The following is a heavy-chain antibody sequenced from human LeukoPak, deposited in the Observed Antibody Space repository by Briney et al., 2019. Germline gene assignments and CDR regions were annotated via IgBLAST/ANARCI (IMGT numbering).Heavy chain of an antibody. CDR3: ARDDSSSWYLFDS. CDR2: IKRDGSEK. Sequence: PGGSLRLSCAASGFTFSSYEMNWVRQAPGKGLEWVANIKRDGSEKYYVDPVKGRFTISRDNAKNSLYLQMNSLRAEDTAVYYCARDDSSSWYLFDSWGQGTLVTVSS. V-gene: IGHV3-7*01. CDR1: GFTFSSYE. D-gene: IGHD6-13*01. J-gene: IGHJ4*02.